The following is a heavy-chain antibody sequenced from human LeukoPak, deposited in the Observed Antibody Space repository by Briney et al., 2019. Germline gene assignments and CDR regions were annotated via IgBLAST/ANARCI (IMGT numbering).Heavy chain of an antibody. J-gene: IGHJ4*02. CDR1: GFTFSSYA. CDR3: AGDGYALFDY. V-gene: IGHV3-23*01. CDR2: ISGSGGST. Sequence: GGSLRLSCAASGFTFSSYAMGWVRQAPGKGLEWVSAISGSGGSTYYADSVKGRFTISRDNSKNTLYLQMNSLRAEDTAVYYCAGDGYALFDYWGQGTLVTVSS. D-gene: IGHD5-24*01.